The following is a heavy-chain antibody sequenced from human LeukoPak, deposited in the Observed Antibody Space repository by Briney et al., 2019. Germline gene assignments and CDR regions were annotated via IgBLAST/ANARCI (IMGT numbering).Heavy chain of an antibody. D-gene: IGHD2-15*01. J-gene: IGHJ6*02. V-gene: IGHV3-23*01. CDR1: GFTFTNYA. CDR3: AKNGTGYCSGGSCYRYYYYYGMDV. Sequence: SGGSLRLPCAASGFTFTNYAMSWVRQAPGKGLEWVSAISGSGGSTYYADSVKGRFTISRDKSKNTLYLQMNSLRAEDTAVYYRAKNGTGYCSGGSCYRYYYYYGMDVWGQGTTVTVSS. CDR2: ISGSGGST.